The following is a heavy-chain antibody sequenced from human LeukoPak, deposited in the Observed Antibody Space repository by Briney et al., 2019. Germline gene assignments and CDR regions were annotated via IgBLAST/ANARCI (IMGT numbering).Heavy chain of an antibody. Sequence: TLSLTCTVSGGSISSYYWSWTRQPPGKGLEWIGYIYYSGSTNYNPSLKSRVTISVDTSKNQFSLKLSSVTAADTAVYYCARDRGTWNDDGFDYWGQGTLVTVSS. D-gene: IGHD1-1*01. CDR3: ARDRGTWNDDGFDY. J-gene: IGHJ4*02. CDR1: GGSISSYY. V-gene: IGHV4-59*12. CDR2: IYYSGST.